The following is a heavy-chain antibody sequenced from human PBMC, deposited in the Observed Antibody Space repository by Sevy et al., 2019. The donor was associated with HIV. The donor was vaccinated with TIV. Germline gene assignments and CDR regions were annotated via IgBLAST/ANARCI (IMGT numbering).Heavy chain of an antibody. CDR2: INQRGST. CDR3: ARGYYLFWNAFPDYFDF. D-gene: IGHD3-3*01. V-gene: IGHV4-34*01. Sequence: SETLSLTCAVNGGSFSGFYWSWIRQPPGKGLQWIGEINQRGSTKYNPSLKSRVTISVDTSKNQFSLKLNSVTAADTAVYYCARGYYLFWNAFPDYFDFWGQGTLVTVSS. CDR1: GGSFSGFY. J-gene: IGHJ4*02.